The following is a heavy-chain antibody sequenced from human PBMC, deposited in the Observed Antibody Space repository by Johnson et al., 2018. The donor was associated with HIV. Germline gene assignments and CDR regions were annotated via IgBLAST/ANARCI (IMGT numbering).Heavy chain of an antibody. CDR2: IRYDGDIT. Sequence: QVQLVESGGGVVQPGGSLRLSCAASGFTFSNYGMHWVRQAPGKGLEWVAFIRYDGDITYYVDSVKGRFTISRDNSKNTLYLQMNSLRAEDTAVYYCARPAYCSSSSCYDAFEVWGQGTMVAVSS. CDR3: ARPAYCSSSSCYDAFEV. V-gene: IGHV3-30*02. CDR1: GFTFSNYG. J-gene: IGHJ3*01. D-gene: IGHD2-2*01.